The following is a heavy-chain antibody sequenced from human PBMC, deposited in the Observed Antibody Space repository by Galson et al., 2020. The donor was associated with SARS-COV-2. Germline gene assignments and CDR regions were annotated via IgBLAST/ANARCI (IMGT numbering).Heavy chain of an antibody. CDR2: ISGSGGST. D-gene: IGHD2-2*02. Sequence: GESLKISCAASGFTFSSYAMSWVRQAPGKGLEWVSAISGSGGSTYYADSVKGRFTISRDNSKNTLYLQMNSLRAEDTAVYYCANNLPAAKPSGGYWGQGTLVTVSS. J-gene: IGHJ4*02. CDR3: ANNLPAAKPSGGY. CDR1: GFTFSSYA. V-gene: IGHV3-23*01.